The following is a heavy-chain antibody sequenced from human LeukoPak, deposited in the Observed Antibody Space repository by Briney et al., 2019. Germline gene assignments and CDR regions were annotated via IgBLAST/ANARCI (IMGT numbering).Heavy chain of an antibody. D-gene: IGHD6-19*01. CDR3: ARAVAVSWDAFDT. CDR2: MNPNSGNT. V-gene: IGHV1-8*02. CDR1: GGTFSSYT. J-gene: IGHJ3*02. Sequence: ASVKVSCKASGGTFSSYTISWVRQAPGQGLEWMGWMNPNSGNTGYAQKFQGRVTMTRNTSISTAYMELSSLRSEDTAVYYCARAVAVSWDAFDTWGQGTMVTVSS.